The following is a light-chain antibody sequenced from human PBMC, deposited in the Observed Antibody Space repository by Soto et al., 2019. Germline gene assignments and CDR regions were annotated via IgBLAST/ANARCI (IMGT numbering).Light chain of an antibody. J-gene: IGKJ1*01. CDR2: DAS. V-gene: IGKV3-11*01. CDR1: QSVSSY. CDR3: QQRSNWPLT. Sequence: EIVLTXSPATLSXSPGERATLSCRASQSVSSYLAWYQHKPGQAPRLLIYDASDRATGIPARFSGSGSGTVFTLTISSLEPEDFAVYYCQQRSNWPLTFGQGTKVEIK.